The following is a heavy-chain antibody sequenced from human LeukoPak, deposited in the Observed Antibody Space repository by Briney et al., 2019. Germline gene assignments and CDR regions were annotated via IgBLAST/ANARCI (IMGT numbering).Heavy chain of an antibody. D-gene: IGHD1-26*01. CDR2: ISTDGSTT. CDR1: GFTFSTYW. Sequence: GGSLRLSCAASGFTFSTYWMHWVRQAPGKGLVWVARISTDGSTTNYADSVKGRFTISRDNAKNTLYLQVNSLRVEDTALYYCARAVGGGSYFGGDYWGQGTLVTVSS. J-gene: IGHJ4*02. CDR3: ARAVGGGSYFGGDY. V-gene: IGHV3-74*01.